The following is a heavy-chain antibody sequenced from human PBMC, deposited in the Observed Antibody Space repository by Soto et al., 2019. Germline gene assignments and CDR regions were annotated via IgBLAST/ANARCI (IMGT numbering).Heavy chain of an antibody. CDR3: AKAPPGSSWFSDFDC. Sequence: GGSLRLSCAASGFTLSTYAMSWVRQAPGKGLEWVSSMTSGGSTYYADSVKGRLTISRDTSKNTLDLQMNSLRAEDTAVYYCAKAPPGSSWFSDFDCWGQGTLVTVSS. CDR2: MTSGGST. V-gene: IGHV3-23*01. CDR1: GFTLSTYA. J-gene: IGHJ4*02. D-gene: IGHD6-13*01.